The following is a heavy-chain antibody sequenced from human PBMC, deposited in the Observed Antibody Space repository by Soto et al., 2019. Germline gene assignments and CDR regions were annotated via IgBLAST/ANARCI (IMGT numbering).Heavy chain of an antibody. J-gene: IGHJ4*02. Sequence: GGSLRLSCAASGFTFSSYAMHWVRQAPGKGLEWVAVISYDGSNKYYADSVKGRFTISRDNSKNTLYLQMNSLRAEDTAVYYCARVAGGWSDYWGQGTLVTVSS. D-gene: IGHD6-19*01. CDR2: ISYDGSNK. CDR3: ARVAGGWSDY. CDR1: GFTFSSYA. V-gene: IGHV3-30-3*01.